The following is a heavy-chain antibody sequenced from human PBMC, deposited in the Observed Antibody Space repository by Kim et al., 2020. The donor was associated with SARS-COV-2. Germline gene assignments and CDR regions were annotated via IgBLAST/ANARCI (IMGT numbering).Heavy chain of an antibody. V-gene: IGHV5-51*01. D-gene: IGHD6-19*01. J-gene: IGHJ4*02. CDR3: ASSSLYSSGWFDY. Sequence: SPSFQGQVTISADKSISTAYLQWSSLKASDTAMYYCASSSLYSSGWFDYWGQGTLVTVSS.